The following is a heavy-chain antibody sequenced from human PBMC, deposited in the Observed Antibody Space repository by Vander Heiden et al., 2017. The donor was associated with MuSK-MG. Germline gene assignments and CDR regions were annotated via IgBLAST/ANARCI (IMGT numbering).Heavy chain of an antibody. J-gene: IGHJ4*02. CDR1: GFTFGNFW. CDR2: IKEDGSEK. CDR3: ARTANLDYVGG. Sequence: EVQLVESGGGLVQPGGSRRPSCAVHGFTFGNFWMSWVRQAPCKGLEWVDNIKEDGSEKYYVESVKGRFTLSRDNAEKSLYLQMNSLRADDTAVYYCARTANLDYVGGWGQGTLVTVSS. V-gene: IGHV3-7*01. D-gene: IGHD3-16*01.